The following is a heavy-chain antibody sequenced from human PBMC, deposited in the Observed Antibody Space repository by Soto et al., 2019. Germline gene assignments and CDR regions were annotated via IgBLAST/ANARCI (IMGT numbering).Heavy chain of an antibody. Sequence: EVQLVESGGGLIQPGGSLRLSCAASGFTVSSNYMSWVRQAPGKGLEWVSVIYSGGSTYYADSVKGRYTISRDNSKNTLYLQMYSLRAEDTAVYYCARGCSGGSCYHFDYWGQGTLVTVSS. CDR3: ARGCSGGSCYHFDY. J-gene: IGHJ4*02. CDR1: GFTVSSNY. D-gene: IGHD2-15*01. CDR2: IYSGGST. V-gene: IGHV3-53*01.